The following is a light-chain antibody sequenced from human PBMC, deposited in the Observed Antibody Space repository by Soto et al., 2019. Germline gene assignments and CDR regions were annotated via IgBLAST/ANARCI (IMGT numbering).Light chain of an antibody. CDR3: TSWTTSTTMI. CDR1: RSDIGAYNF. J-gene: IGLJ2*01. Sequence: QSVLTQPASVSGSPGQSITISCTGTRSDIGAYNFVSWYQQHPGKAPKLMLYDVNIRPSGVSNRFSGSKSGNTAPLTISGLQSEDEADYYCTSWTTSTTMIFGGGTQLTVL. V-gene: IGLV2-14*03. CDR2: DVN.